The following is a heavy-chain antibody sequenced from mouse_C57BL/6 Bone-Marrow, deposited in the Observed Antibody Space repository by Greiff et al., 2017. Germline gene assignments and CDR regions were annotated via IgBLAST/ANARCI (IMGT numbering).Heavy chain of an antibody. Sequence: QVTLTESGPGILQSSQTLSLTCSFSGFSLSTSGMGVSWIRQPSGKGLEWLAHIYWDDDKRYNPSLKSRLTISTDTSRNQVFLKITSVDTAVTATYYCARRDYDYDGFAYWGQGTLVTVSA. CDR1: GFSLSTSGMG. J-gene: IGHJ3*01. CDR2: IYWDDDK. D-gene: IGHD2-4*01. CDR3: ARRDYDYDGFAY. V-gene: IGHV8-12*01.